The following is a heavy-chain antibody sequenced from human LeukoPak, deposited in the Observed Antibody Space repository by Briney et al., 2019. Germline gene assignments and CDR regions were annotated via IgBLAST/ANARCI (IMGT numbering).Heavy chain of an antibody. D-gene: IGHD3-10*01. CDR1: GYTFTSYG. J-gene: IGHJ3*02. V-gene: IGHV1-69*04. Sequence: GASVKVSCKASGYTFTSYGISWVRQAPGQGLEWMGRIIPILGIANYAQKFQGRVTITADKSTSTAYMELSSLRSEDTAVYYCARDGSKEGTVLLWFGESSDAFDIWGQGTMVTVSS. CDR2: IIPILGIA. CDR3: ARDGSKEGTVLLWFGESSDAFDI.